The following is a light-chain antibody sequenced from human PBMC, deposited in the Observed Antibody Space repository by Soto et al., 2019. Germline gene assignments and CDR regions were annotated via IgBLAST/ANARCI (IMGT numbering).Light chain of an antibody. CDR1: QSISSW. CDR3: QQYQIDWT. Sequence: DIQMTQSPSTLSASVGDRVTITCRASQSISSWLAWYQQKPGKAPKVLIYDASSLESGVPSRFSGSGSGTEFTLTISSLQPDDFATYYCQQYQIDWTFGQGTKVDIK. V-gene: IGKV1-5*01. CDR2: DAS. J-gene: IGKJ1*01.